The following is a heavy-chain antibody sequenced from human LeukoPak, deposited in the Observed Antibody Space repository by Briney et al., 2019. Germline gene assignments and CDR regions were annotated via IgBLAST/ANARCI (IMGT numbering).Heavy chain of an antibody. V-gene: IGHV3-30-3*01. J-gene: IGHJ4*02. Sequence: PGGSLRLSCAASGFTFSSYAMHWVRQAPGKGLEWAAVISHDGSNKYYADSVKGRFTISRDNSKNTLYVQMNSLRVEDTAVYYCARVDCSGGSCYLRPFDYWGQGTLVTVSS. CDR1: GFTFSSYA. D-gene: IGHD2-15*01. CDR3: ARVDCSGGSCYLRPFDY. CDR2: ISHDGSNK.